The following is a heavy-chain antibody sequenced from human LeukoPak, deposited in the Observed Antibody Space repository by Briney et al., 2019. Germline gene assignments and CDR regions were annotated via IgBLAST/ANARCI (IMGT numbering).Heavy chain of an antibody. J-gene: IGHJ4*02. CDR1: GFTFSSYG. V-gene: IGHV3-30*03. CDR3: AYYGSGSYYLSYFDY. CDR2: ISYDGSNK. Sequence: PGGSLRLSCAASGFTFSSYGMYWVRQAPGKGLEWVAVISYDGSNKYYADSVKGRFTISRDNSKNTLYLQMNSLRAEDTAVYYCAYYGSGSYYLSYFDYWGQGTLVTVSS. D-gene: IGHD3-10*01.